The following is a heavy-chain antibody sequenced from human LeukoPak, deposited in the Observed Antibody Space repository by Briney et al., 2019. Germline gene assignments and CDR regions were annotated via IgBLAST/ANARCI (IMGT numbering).Heavy chain of an antibody. CDR2: IYYSGST. D-gene: IGHD3-3*01. Sequence: PSETLSLTCTVSGGSISSYYWSWIRQPPGKGLEWIGYIYYSGSTNYNPSLKSRVTISVDTSKNQFSLKLSSVTAADTAVYYCALSSGFWSGYYQWGQGTLVTVSS. V-gene: IGHV4-59*01. J-gene: IGHJ4*02. CDR3: ALSSGFWSGYYQ. CDR1: GGSISSYY.